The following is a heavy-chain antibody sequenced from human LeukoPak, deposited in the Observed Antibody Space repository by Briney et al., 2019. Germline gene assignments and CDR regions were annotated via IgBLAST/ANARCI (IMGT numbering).Heavy chain of an antibody. CDR3: ARVAGVSYNYFDS. CDR2: ITPYNGDT. J-gene: IGHJ4*02. CDR1: GYTFITYG. Sequence: GASVNVSCKASGYTFITYGITWVRQAPGRGLEWMGWITPYNGDTNYAQNLQDRVTMTTDTSTSTAYMELRSLRSDDTAVYFCARVAGVSYNYFDSWGQGTLVTVSS. D-gene: IGHD1-26*01. V-gene: IGHV1-18*01.